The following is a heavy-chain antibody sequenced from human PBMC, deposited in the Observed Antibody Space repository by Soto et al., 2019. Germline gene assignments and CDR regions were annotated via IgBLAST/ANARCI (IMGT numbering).Heavy chain of an antibody. D-gene: IGHD6-19*01. CDR3: AREDRYGWSGASLDV. V-gene: IGHV4-34*01. CDR1: GDSLRGQS. CDR2: LDQSGGT. J-gene: IGHJ6*02. Sequence: SETLSLTCAVVGDSLRGQSWNWIRQSPGKGLEWIGELDQSGGTNYNPSLKSRAIISDDTSKNQFSLTLTSVTAADTAVYYCAREDRYGWSGASLDVWGQGRTVTVS.